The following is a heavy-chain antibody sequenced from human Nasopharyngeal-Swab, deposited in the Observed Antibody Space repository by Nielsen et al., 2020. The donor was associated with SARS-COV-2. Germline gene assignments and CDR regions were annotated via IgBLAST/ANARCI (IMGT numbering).Heavy chain of an antibody. CDR1: GFTFRNAW. V-gene: IGHV3-30*18. D-gene: IGHD3-22*01. CDR3: AKDLGLYYYDSSGYYCPDY. CDR2: ISYDGSNK. J-gene: IGHJ4*02. Sequence: GGSLRLSCAASGFTFRNAWMSWVRQAPGKGLEWVAVISYDGSNKYYADSVKGRFTISRDNSKNTLYLQMNSLRAEDTAVYYCAKDLGLYYYDSSGYYCPDYWGQGTLVTVSS.